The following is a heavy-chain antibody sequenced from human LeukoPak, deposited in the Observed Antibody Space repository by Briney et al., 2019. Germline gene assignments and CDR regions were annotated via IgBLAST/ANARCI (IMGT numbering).Heavy chain of an antibody. CDR3: ARGVSVVVTAMNAFDI. D-gene: IGHD2-21*02. CDR1: GFTFSSYA. J-gene: IGHJ3*02. CDR2: ISGSGGST. V-gene: IGHV3-23*01. Sequence: GGSLRLSCAASGFTFSSYAMSWVRQAPGKGLEWVSAISGSGGSTYYADSVKGRFTISRDNAKNSLYLQMNSLRAEDTAVYYCARGVSVVVTAMNAFDIWGQGTMVTVSS.